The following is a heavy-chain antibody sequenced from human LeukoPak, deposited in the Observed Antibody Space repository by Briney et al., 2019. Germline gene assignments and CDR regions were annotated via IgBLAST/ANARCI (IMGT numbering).Heavy chain of an antibody. J-gene: IGHJ4*02. CDR1: GFTFSSYS. V-gene: IGHV3-48*04. Sequence: GGSQRLSCAASGFTFSSYSMNWVRQAPGKGLEWVSHISSSSSTRYYADSVKGRFTISRDNAKNTLYLQMGSLRPEDMAVYYCARALIAARPDSLFDYWGQGTLVTVSS. CDR3: ARALIAARPDSLFDY. CDR2: ISSSSSTR. D-gene: IGHD6-6*01.